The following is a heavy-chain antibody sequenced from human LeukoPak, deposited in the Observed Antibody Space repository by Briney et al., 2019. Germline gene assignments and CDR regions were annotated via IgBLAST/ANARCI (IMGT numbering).Heavy chain of an antibody. V-gene: IGHV3-66*01. Sequence: GGSLRFSCAASGFTVSSNYMSWVRQAPGKGLEWVSVIYSGGSTYYADSVKGRFTISRDNSKNTLYLQMNSLRAEDTAVYYCAREMWDSYGYVDYWGQGTLVTVSS. CDR3: AREMWDSYGYVDY. CDR2: IYSGGST. J-gene: IGHJ4*02. CDR1: GFTVSSNY. D-gene: IGHD5-18*01.